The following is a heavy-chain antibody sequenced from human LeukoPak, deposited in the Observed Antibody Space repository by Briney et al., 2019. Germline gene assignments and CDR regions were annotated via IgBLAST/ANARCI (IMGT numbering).Heavy chain of an antibody. CDR3: ARTSYYYDMDV. V-gene: IGHV3-53*04. CDR2: IDSGGTT. CDR1: GSNVTYNY. Sequence: GGSLRLSCAASGSNVTYNYMTWVRQAPGKGLEWVSLIDSGGTTYYADSLRGRFTISRHTSNNTLSLQMNSLRPEDTAVYYCARTSYYYDMDVWGQGTTVTVSS. J-gene: IGHJ6*02.